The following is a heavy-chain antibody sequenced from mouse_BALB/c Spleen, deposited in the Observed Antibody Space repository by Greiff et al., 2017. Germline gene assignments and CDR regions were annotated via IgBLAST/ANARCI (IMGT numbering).Heavy chain of an antibody. CDR3: ARDRVWLRQGDYYAMDY. Sequence: EVQGVESGGGLVKPGGSLKLSCAASGFTFSDYYMYWVRQTPEKRLEWVATISDGGSYTYYPDSVKGRFTISRDNAKNNLYLQMSSLKSEDTAMYYCARDRVWLRQGDYYAMDYWGQGTSVTVSS. D-gene: IGHD2-2*01. CDR1: GFTFSDYY. J-gene: IGHJ4*01. CDR2: ISDGGSYT. V-gene: IGHV5-4*02.